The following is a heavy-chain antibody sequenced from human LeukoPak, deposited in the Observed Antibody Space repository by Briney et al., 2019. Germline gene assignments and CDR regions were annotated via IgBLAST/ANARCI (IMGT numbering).Heavy chain of an antibody. J-gene: IGHJ4*02. CDR2: FDPEDGET. D-gene: IGHD3-10*01. V-gene: IGHV1-24*01. Sequence: ASVKVSCKVSGYTLTELSMHWVRQAPGKGLEWMGGFDPEDGETIYAQKFQGRVTMTEDTSTDTAYMELSSLRSEDTAVYYCATPMNYYGSGSYRQFDYWGQGTLVTVSS. CDR3: ATPMNYYGSGSYRQFDY. CDR1: GYTLTELS.